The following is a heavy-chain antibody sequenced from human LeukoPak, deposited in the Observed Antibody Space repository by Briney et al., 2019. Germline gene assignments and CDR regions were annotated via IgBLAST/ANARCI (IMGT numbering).Heavy chain of an antibody. J-gene: IGHJ5*02. V-gene: IGHV4-4*07. CDR3: ARDSGTTGELKFDP. CDR2: IYTSGGT. D-gene: IGHD3-10*01. CDR1: GGSISSYY. Sequence: SETLSLTCTVSGGSISSYYWSWIRQPAGKGLEWIGRIYTSGGTDYNPSLKSRVIMSVDTSKNHLSLKLTSVTAADTAVYYCARDSGTTGELKFDPWGQGILVTVSS.